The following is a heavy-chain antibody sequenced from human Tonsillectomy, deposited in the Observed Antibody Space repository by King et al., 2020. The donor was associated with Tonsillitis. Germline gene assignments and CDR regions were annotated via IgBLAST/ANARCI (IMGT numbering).Heavy chain of an antibody. CDR2: ISGSGGST. CDR3: ATGNDYGDYVDAFDI. J-gene: IGHJ3*02. Sequence: EVQLVESGGGLVQPGGSLRLSCAASGFTFSSYARSWVRQAPGKGLEWVSAISGSGGSTYCADSVKGRFTISRDNSKNTLYLQMNSLRAEDTAVYYCATGNDYGDYVDAFDIWGQGTMVTVSS. V-gene: IGHV3-23*04. CDR1: GFTFSSYA. D-gene: IGHD4-17*01.